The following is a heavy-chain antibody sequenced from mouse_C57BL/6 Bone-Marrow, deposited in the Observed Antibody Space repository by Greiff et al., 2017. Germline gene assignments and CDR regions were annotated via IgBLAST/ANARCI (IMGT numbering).Heavy chain of an antibody. J-gene: IGHJ4*01. CDR1: GFTFNTYA. D-gene: IGHD2-1*01. CDR3: VRDDYGNYVGAMDY. Sequence: GGGLVQPKGSLKLSCAASGFTFNTYALHWVRQAPGKGLEWVARLRSKSSNYATYYADSVKDRFTISRDDSQSMLYLQMNNLKTEDTAMYYCVRDDYGNYVGAMDYWGQGTSVTVSS. CDR2: LRSKSSNYAT. V-gene: IGHV10-3*01.